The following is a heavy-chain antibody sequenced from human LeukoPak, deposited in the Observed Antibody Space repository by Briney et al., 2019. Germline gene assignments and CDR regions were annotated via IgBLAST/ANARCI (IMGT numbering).Heavy chain of an antibody. J-gene: IGHJ5*02. CDR1: GYTFTSYY. Sequence: GASVKVSCKASGYTFTSYYMHWVRQAPGQGLEWMGWINPNSGGTNFAQKFQGRVTMTRDTSISTAYMELSRLRSDDTAVYHCARTTLQTLGAWGQGTLVTVSS. D-gene: IGHD3-10*01. V-gene: IGHV1-2*02. CDR2: INPNSGGT. CDR3: ARTTLQTLGA.